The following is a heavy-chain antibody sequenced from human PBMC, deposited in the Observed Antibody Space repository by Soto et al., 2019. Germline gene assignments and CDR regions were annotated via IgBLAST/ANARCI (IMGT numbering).Heavy chain of an antibody. V-gene: IGHV3-30-3*01. Sequence: QVQLVESGGGVVQPGGSLEFPCAASGLTFENHPLHWARKPPAKGLECWAVIPNVGSNEFYRDPVKARFTVSRDNSKNTLYLYMNSLRSEDTGVYYCARGDREDILVVVGARPGEYGTDIWGQGTTVIVSS. D-gene: IGHD2-15*01. J-gene: IGHJ6*02. CDR3: ARGDREDILVVVGARPGEYGTDI. CDR1: GLTFENHP. CDR2: IPNVGSNE.